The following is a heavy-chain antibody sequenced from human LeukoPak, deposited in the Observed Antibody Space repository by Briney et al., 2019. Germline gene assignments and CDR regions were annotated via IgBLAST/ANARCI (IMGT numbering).Heavy chain of an antibody. CDR2: INSDGSDP. CDR3: ARAYSTNTHFDY. CDR1: GFTFSSYW. V-gene: IGHV3-74*01. Sequence: PGESLRLSCAASGFTFSSYWIHWVRQAPGKGLVWVSRINSDGSDPIYADSVKGRFTISRDNAKNTMHLQMISLRAEDTAVYYCARAYSTNTHFDYWGQGTLVTVSS. J-gene: IGHJ4*02. D-gene: IGHD6-13*01.